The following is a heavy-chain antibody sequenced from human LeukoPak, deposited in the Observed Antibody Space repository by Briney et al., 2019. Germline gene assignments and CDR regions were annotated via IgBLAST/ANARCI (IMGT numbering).Heavy chain of an antibody. CDR3: ARPHYGSGSLDS. D-gene: IGHD3-10*01. CDR1: GGSFRGHY. CDR2: INHSGST. V-gene: IGHV4-34*01. Sequence: SETLSLTCAVYGGSFRGHYWTWIRQPPGKGLEWIGEINHSGSTTYNPSLNNRVTISVDTSKNQFSLKLTSVTAADTAVYYCARPHYGSGSLDSRGQGTLVTVSS. J-gene: IGHJ4*02.